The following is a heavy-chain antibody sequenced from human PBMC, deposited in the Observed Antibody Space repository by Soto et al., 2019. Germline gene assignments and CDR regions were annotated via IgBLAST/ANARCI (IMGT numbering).Heavy chain of an antibody. D-gene: IGHD4-17*01. CDR2: MNPNSGNT. V-gene: IGHV1-8*02. CDR1: GYTFTSYD. Sequence: QVQLVQSGAEVKKPGASVKVSCKASGYTFTSYDINWVRQATGQGLEWMGWMNPNSGNTGYAQKFQGRGTMTRNTFIITAYTQLSSLRSEDPAVYYCARTLYGDNVDYWGQGTLVCVSS. J-gene: IGHJ4*02. CDR3: ARTLYGDNVDY.